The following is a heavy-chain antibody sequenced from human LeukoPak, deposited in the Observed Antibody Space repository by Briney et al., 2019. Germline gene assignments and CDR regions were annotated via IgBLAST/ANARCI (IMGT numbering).Heavy chain of an antibody. CDR2: IYTSGST. J-gene: IGHJ4*02. D-gene: IGHD4-17*01. Sequence: SETLSLTCTVSGGSISSYYWSWIRQPAGKGLEWIGRIYTSGSTNYNPSLKSRVTISADTSKNQFSLRLSSVTAADSGVYYCARPLFYGDYVDWGQGTLVTVSS. CDR1: GGSISSYY. V-gene: IGHV4-4*07. CDR3: ARPLFYGDYVD.